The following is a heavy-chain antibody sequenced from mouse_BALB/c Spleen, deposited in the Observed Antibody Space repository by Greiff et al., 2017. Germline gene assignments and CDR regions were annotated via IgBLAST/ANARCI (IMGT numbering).Heavy chain of an antibody. CDR2: IDPENGNT. CDR3: ARGYYGKPWFAY. J-gene: IGHJ3*01. V-gene: IGHV14-1*02. CDR1: GFNIKDYY. D-gene: IGHD2-1*01. Sequence: VQLKESGAELVRPGALVKLSCKASGFNIKDYYMHWVKQRPEQGLEWIGWIDPENGNTIYDPKFQGKASITADTSSNTAYLQLSSLTSEDTAVYYCARGYYGKPWFAYWGQGTLVTVSA.